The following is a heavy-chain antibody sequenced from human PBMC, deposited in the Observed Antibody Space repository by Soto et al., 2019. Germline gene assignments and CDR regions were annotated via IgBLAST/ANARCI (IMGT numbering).Heavy chain of an antibody. Sequence: QVQLQQWGAGLPKPSETLSLTCAVYGAPFSGYYWTWIRQPPGKGLEWIGEINHTGSTKYNPSLKSRVTISLDTSKNQFSLSLRSVTAAVTAVYYCARGREIFGAVTPFEYWGQGTQVAVSS. D-gene: IGHD3-3*01. V-gene: IGHV4-34*02. CDR3: ARGREIFGAVTPFEY. J-gene: IGHJ4*02. CDR2: INHTGST. CDR1: GAPFSGYY.